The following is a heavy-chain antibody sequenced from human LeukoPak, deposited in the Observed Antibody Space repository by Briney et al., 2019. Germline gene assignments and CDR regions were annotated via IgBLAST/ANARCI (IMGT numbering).Heavy chain of an antibody. J-gene: IGHJ5*02. CDR3: ARKVTAIRGDWFDP. CDR1: GYTFTSYD. D-gene: IGHD2-21*02. CDR2: MNPNSGNT. V-gene: IGHV1-8*01. Sequence: GASVTVSCKASGYTFTSYDINWVRQATGQGLEWMGWMNPNSGNTGYAQKFQGGVTMTRNTSISTAYMELSSLRSEDTAVYYCARKVTAIRGDWFDPWGQGTLVTVSS.